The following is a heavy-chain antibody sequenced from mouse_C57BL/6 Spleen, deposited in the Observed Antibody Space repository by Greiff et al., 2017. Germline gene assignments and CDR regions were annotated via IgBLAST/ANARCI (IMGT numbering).Heavy chain of an antibody. Sequence: VQLQQSGAELVKPGASVTLSCTASGFNIKDYYMQWVKQRTEQGLEWIGRIDPEDGETKYAPKFQGKATITADTSSNTAYLQLSSLTSEDTAVYYCARNLLYYDYDMIAYWGQGTLVTVSA. J-gene: IGHJ3*01. CDR3: ARNLLYYDYDMIAY. D-gene: IGHD2-4*01. V-gene: IGHV14-2*01. CDR1: GFNIKDYY. CDR2: IDPEDGET.